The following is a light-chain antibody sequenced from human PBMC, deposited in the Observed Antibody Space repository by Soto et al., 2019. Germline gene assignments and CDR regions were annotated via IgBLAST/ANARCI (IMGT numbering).Light chain of an antibody. Sequence: TQSPSSLSASVGDRVTITCRASQSISSYLNWYQQKPGKAPKLLIYAASSLQSGVPSRFSGSGSETEFTLTISGLQPGDSATYYCQQYNSYSPTFGQGTKVDIK. CDR2: AAS. V-gene: IGKV1-39*01. J-gene: IGKJ1*01. CDR1: QSISSY. CDR3: QQYNSYSPT.